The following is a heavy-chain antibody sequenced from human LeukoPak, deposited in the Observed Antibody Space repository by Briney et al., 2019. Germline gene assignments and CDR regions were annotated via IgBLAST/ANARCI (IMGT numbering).Heavy chain of an antibody. CDR1: GGSISSYY. V-gene: IGHV4-4*07. CDR3: AREVSWFGESYFDY. J-gene: IGHJ4*02. CDR2: IYTSGST. Sequence: PSETLSLTCTVSGGSISSYYWSWIRQPAGKGLEWIGRIYTSGSTNHNPSLKSRVTMSVDTSKNQFSPKLSSVTAADTAVYYCAREVSWFGESYFDYWGQGTLVTVSS. D-gene: IGHD3-10*01.